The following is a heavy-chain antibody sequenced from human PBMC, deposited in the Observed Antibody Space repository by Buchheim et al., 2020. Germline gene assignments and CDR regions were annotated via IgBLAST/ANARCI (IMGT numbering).Heavy chain of an antibody. Sequence: QVQLVESGGGVVRPGRSLRLSCAASGFTFSSYGMHWVRQAPGKGLEWVAVISYDGSNKYYADSVKGRFTISRDNSKNTLYLQMNSLRAEDTAVYYCAKESSSSGSDVWGQGTT. CDR1: GFTFSSYG. J-gene: IGHJ6*02. CDR3: AKESSSSGSDV. D-gene: IGHD6-19*01. V-gene: IGHV3-30*18. CDR2: ISYDGSNK.